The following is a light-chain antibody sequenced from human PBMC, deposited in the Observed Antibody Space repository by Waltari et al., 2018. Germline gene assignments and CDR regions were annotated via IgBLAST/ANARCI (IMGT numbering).Light chain of an antibody. CDR1: QSVLYSSNNKNY. Sequence: DIGMTQSPDSLAVSLGERATINCKSSQSVLYSSNNKNYLAWYQQKAGQPPKLIIYWASTRESGVPDRFSGSGSGTDFTLTISSLQAEDVAVYYCQQHYGTPRTFGQGTKLEIK. CDR2: WAS. V-gene: IGKV4-1*01. CDR3: QQHYGTPRT. J-gene: IGKJ2*01.